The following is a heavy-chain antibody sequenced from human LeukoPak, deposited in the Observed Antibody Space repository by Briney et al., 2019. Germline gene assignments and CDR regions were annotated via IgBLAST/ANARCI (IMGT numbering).Heavy chain of an antibody. V-gene: IGHV4-39*07. J-gene: IGHJ5*02. CDR2: IYYSGST. CDR1: GGSISSSSYY. D-gene: IGHD3-10*01. Sequence: SETLSLTCTVSGGSISSSSYYWGWIRQPPGKGLEWIGSIYYSGSTYYNPSLKSRVTISVDTSKNQFSLKLSSVTAADTAVYYCARYYGSGSYSETWGQGTLVTVSS. CDR3: ARYYGSGSYSET.